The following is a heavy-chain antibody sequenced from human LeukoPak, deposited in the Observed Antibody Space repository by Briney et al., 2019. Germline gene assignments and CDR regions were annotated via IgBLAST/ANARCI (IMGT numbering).Heavy chain of an antibody. V-gene: IGHV3-49*04. CDR1: GFTFGDYG. Sequence: QPGGSLRLSCIGSGFTFGDYGMSWVRQAPGKGLEWVGFIRSKAYGGTTEYAASVKGRFTISRDDSRSIAYLQMNSLKTEDTAVYYCTRGDYYDSSGYYLLFDYWGQGTLVTVSS. CDR2: IRSKAYGGTT. J-gene: IGHJ4*02. CDR3: TRGDYYDSSGYYLLFDY. D-gene: IGHD3-22*01.